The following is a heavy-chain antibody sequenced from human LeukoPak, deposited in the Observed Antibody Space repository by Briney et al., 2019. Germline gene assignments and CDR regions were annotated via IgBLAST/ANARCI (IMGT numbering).Heavy chain of an antibody. V-gene: IGHV3-15*01. CDR1: GSTFSNAW. J-gene: IGHJ4*02. CDR2: IKSKTDGGTT. CDR3: TTTAWTVRGLDY. Sequence: GGSLRLSCAASGSTFSNAWMSWVRQAPGKGLEWVGRIKSKTDGGTTDYAAPVKGRFTISRDDSKNTLYLQMNSLKTEDTAVYYCTTTAWTVRGLDYWGQGTLVTVSS. D-gene: IGHD3-10*01.